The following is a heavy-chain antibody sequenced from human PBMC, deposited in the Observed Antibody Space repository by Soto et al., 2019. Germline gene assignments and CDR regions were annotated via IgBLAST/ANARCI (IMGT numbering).Heavy chain of an antibody. V-gene: IGHV1-46*01. Sequence: ASVKVSCKASGYTFTSYYMHWVRQAPGQGLEWMGIINPSGGSTSYAQKFQGRVTMTRDTSTSTVYMELSSLRSEDTAVYYCAVGYCSSTCCYGAGDFWGQRTLVTVSS. CDR2: INPSGGST. J-gene: IGHJ4*02. D-gene: IGHD2-2*01. CDR1: GYTFTSYY. CDR3: AVGYCSSTCCYGAGDF.